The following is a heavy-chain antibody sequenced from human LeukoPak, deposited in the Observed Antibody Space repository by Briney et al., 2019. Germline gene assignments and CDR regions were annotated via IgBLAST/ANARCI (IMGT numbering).Heavy chain of an antibody. D-gene: IGHD1-26*01. J-gene: IGHJ4*02. CDR2: ISDNGDST. CDR1: GFTFNNYA. CDR3: GKENIGSHGYYLDY. Sequence: GGSLRLSCAAAGFTFNNYAMGWVRQAPGKGLEWVSSISDNGDSTYYADSVKGRFTISRDNSKNTLYLQMNSLRAEDTAIFYCGKENIGSHGYYLDYWGQGILVTVSS. V-gene: IGHV3-23*01.